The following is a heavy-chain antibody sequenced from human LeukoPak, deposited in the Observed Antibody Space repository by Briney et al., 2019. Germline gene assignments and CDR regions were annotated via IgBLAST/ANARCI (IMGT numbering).Heavy chain of an antibody. D-gene: IGHD3-10*01. Sequence: PSETLSLTCTVSGGSISSSSYYWGWIRQPPGKGLEWIGRIYTSGSTNYNPSLKSRVTMSVDTSKNQFSLKLSSVTAADTAVYYCARWRGAHFDYWGQGTLVTVSS. J-gene: IGHJ4*02. V-gene: IGHV4-39*07. CDR1: GGSISSSSYY. CDR2: IYTSGST. CDR3: ARWRGAHFDY.